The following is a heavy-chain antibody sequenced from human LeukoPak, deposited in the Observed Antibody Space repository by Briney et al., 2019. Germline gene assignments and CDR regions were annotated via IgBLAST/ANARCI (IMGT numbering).Heavy chain of an antibody. CDR1: GGSISSSNW. D-gene: IGHD2-15*01. V-gene: IGHV4-4*02. CDR3: AILYCSGGSCFDY. CDR2: IYHSGST. J-gene: IGHJ4*02. Sequence: PSETLSLTCAVSGGSISSSNWWSWVRQPPGKGLEWIGEIYHSGSTNYNPSLKSRVTISVDTSRNQFSLKLSSVTAADTAVYYCAILYCSGGSCFDYWGQGTLVTVSS.